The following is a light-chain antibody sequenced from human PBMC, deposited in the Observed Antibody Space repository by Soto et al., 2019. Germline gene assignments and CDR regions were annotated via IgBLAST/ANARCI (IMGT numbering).Light chain of an antibody. CDR1: QNVAHF. Sequence: DIQMTQSPSSLSASVGDRVTITCRASQNVAHFLNWYQQKPGKAPKLLIYATSSLQSGVPSRFSGSGSGTDFTLTISSLQPEDFATYYCQQSYSTPRTTFGQGTKVDIK. CDR2: ATS. J-gene: IGKJ1*01. CDR3: QQSYSTPRTT. V-gene: IGKV1-39*01.